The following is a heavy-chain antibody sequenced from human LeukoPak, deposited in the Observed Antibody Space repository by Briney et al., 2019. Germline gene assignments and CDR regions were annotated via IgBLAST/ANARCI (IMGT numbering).Heavy chain of an antibody. V-gene: IGHV3-74*01. J-gene: IGHJ6*03. CDR2: INSDGTIT. CDR1: GFTLSTYW. CDR3: ARWGSRITVFGAVKAPYYYMDV. D-gene: IGHD3-3*01. Sequence: GGSLRLSCAASGFTLSTYWMYWVRQAPGKGLVWVSRINSDGTITNYAASVEGRFSISRDNAKNTVYLQMNSLRAEDTAVYYCARWGSRITVFGAVKAPYYYMDVWGKGTTVTVSS.